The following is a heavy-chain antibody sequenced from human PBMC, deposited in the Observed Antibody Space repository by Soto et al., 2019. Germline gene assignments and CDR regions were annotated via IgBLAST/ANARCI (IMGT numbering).Heavy chain of an antibody. CDR3: ARTNYYDSSGPPSG. V-gene: IGHV1-69*13. CDR1: GGTFSSYA. J-gene: IGHJ4*02. CDR2: IIPIFGTA. D-gene: IGHD3-22*01. Sequence: ASVKVSCKASGGTFSSYAMSWVRQAPGQGLEWMGGIIPIFGTANYAQKFQGRVTITADESTSTAYMELSSLRSEDTAVYYCARTNYYDSSGPPSGWGQGTLVTVSS.